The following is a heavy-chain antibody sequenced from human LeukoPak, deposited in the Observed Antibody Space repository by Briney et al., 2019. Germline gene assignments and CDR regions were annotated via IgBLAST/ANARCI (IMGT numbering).Heavy chain of an antibody. D-gene: IGHD3-22*01. V-gene: IGHV1-69*06. CDR3: APGDYYDSSGYPQA. Sequence: SVKVSCKASGGTSSSYAISWVRQAPGQGLEWMGGIIPIFGTANYAQKFQGRVTITADKSTSTAYMELSSLRSEDTAVYYCAPGDYYDSSGYPQAWGQGTLVTVSS. J-gene: IGHJ5*02. CDR1: GGTSSSYA. CDR2: IIPIFGTA.